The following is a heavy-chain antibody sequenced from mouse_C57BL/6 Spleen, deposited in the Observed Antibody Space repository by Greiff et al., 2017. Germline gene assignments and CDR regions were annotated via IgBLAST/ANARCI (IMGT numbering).Heavy chain of an antibody. CDR2: IDPSDSYT. CDR1: GYTFTSYW. Sequence: QVQLKQPGAELVMPGASVKLSCKASGYTFTSYWMHWVKQRPGQGLEWIGEIDPSDSYTNYNQKFKGKSTLTVDKSSSTAYMQLSSLTSEDSAVYYCARSHYGSSPYYAMDYWGQGTSVTVSS. J-gene: IGHJ4*01. D-gene: IGHD1-1*01. CDR3: ARSHYGSSPYYAMDY. V-gene: IGHV1-69*01.